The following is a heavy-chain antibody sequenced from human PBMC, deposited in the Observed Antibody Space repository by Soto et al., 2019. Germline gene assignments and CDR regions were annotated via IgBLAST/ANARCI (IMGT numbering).Heavy chain of an antibody. CDR2: ISSSSSTI. J-gene: IGHJ4*02. Sequence: GGSLRLSCAASGFTFSSYSMNWVRQAPGKGLEWVSYISSSSSTIYYADSVKGRFTISRDNAKNSLYLQMNSLRAEDTAVYYCARAAMGFYFDYWGQGTLVTSPQ. D-gene: IGHD5-18*01. CDR1: GFTFSSYS. CDR3: ARAAMGFYFDY. V-gene: IGHV3-48*01.